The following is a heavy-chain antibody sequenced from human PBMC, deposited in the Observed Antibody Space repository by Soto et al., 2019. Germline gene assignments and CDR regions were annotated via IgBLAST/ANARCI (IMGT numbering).Heavy chain of an antibody. CDR1: GDSINNYY. D-gene: IGHD6-13*01. Sequence: PSETLSLTCTVSGDSINNYYWSWIRQPPGKRLEWIGYIYYTGSTTYNPSLESRVTMSVDTSKNQFSLKLSSVNAADTAVYYCAKYRRTEAEGFTFDYWGRGTLVTVSS. J-gene: IGHJ4*02. V-gene: IGHV4-59*01. CDR3: AKYRRTEAEGFTFDY. CDR2: IYYTGST.